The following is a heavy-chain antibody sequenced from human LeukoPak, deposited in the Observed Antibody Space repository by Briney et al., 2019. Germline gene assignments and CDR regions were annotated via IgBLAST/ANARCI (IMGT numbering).Heavy chain of an antibody. CDR2: INPSGGST. CDR1: EYTFTNYY. J-gene: IGHJ4*02. D-gene: IGHD4-17*01. V-gene: IGHV1-46*01. CDR3: ARGPFADYGDYGHSFDY. Sequence: ASVRVSCKAFEYTFTNYYMHWVRQAPGQGLEWMGLINPSGGSTSYSQNFQGRVAMTRDTSTSTVYMDLSSLRSEDTAVYCCARGPFADYGDYGHSFDYWGQGTLVTAAS.